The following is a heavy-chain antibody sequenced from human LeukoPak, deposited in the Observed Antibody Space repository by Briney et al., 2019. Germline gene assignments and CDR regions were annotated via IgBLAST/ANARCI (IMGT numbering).Heavy chain of an antibody. CDR1: GYSFTSYW. J-gene: IGHJ6*03. Sequence: GESLKISCKGSGYSFTSYWIGWVRQMPGKGLERMGIIYPGDSDTRYSPSFQGPVTISADKSISTAYLQWSSLKASDTAMYYCARSMVNPDYYYYYMDVWGKGTTVTVSS. V-gene: IGHV5-51*01. CDR3: ARSMVNPDYYYYYMDV. D-gene: IGHD5-18*01. CDR2: IYPGDSDT.